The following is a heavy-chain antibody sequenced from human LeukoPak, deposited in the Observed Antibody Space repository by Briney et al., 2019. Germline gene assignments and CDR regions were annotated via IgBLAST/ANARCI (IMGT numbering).Heavy chain of an antibody. D-gene: IGHD5-18*01. CDR2: INHSGST. J-gene: IGHJ4*02. V-gene: IGHV4-34*01. CDR1: GGSFSGYY. CDR3: ARSWGAMVTIRWAYFDY. Sequence: SETLSLTCAVYGGSFSGYYWSWIRQPPGKGLEWIGEINHSGSTNYNPSLKSRVTISVDMSKNQFSLKLSSVTAADTAVYYCARSWGAMVTIRWAYFDYWGQGTLVTVSS.